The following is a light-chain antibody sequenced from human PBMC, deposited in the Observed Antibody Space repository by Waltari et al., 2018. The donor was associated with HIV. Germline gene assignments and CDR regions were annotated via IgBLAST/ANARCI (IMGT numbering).Light chain of an antibody. CDR1: QGISSY. CDR3: QQLNSYPRT. Sequence: DIQLTQSPSFLSASVGGRVTFTCRASQGISSYLAWYQQKPGKAPKLLIYAASTLQSGVPSRFSGSGSGTEFTLTISSLQPEDFATYYCQQLNSYPRTFGQGTKVEI. V-gene: IGKV1-9*01. J-gene: IGKJ1*01. CDR2: AAS.